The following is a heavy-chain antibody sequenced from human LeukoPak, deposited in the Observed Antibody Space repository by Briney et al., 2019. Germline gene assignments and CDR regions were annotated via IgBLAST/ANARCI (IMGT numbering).Heavy chain of an antibody. D-gene: IGHD3-10*01. CDR1: GRSISSSSYY. J-gene: IGHJ5*02. CDR2: IYYSGST. V-gene: IGHV4-39*01. CDR3: ARRRDYYGSGSYYNVFNWFDP. Sequence: PSETLSLTCTVSGRSISSSSYYWGWIRQPPGKGLEWIERIYYSGSTYYNPSLKRRVTISVDTSKNQFSLKLSSVTASDTAVYDCARRRDYYGSGSYYNVFNWFDPWVQGTLVTVSS.